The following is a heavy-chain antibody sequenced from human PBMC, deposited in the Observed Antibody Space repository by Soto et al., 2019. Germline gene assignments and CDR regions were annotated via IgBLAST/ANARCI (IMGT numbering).Heavy chain of an antibody. CDR1: GGSVSSHY. Sequence: QVQLQESGPGLVNPSETLSLTCSVSGGSVSSHYWSWFRQPAGKGLEWIGRIYISGNTKYNPSFKSRVTMSVDTSKNQVSLRLSSVTAADTAVYYCARELKPYNSGWYFTLSWGQGTLVTVSS. CDR2: IYISGNT. D-gene: IGHD6-19*01. CDR3: ARELKPYNSGWYFTLS. J-gene: IGHJ5*02. V-gene: IGHV4-4*07.